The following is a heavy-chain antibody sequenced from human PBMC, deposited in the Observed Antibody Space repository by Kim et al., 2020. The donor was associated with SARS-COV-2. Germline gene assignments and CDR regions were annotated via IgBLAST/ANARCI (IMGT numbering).Heavy chain of an antibody. V-gene: IGHV4-39*01. CDR1: GGSISSSSYY. CDR2: IYYSGST. D-gene: IGHD2-15*01. CDR3: ARQGVVVVVVAATRMAFDI. J-gene: IGHJ3*02. Sequence: SETLSLTCTVSGGSISSSSYYWGWIRQPPGKGLEWIGSIYYSGSTYYNPSLKSRVTISVDTSKNQFSLKLSSVTAADTAVYYCARQGVVVVVVAATRMAFDIWGQGTMVTVSS.